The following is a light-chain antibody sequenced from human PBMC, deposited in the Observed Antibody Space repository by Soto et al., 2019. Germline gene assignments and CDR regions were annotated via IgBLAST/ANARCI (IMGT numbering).Light chain of an antibody. V-gene: IGLV1-44*01. CDR2: SNS. CDR1: SSNAGAFS. CDR3: ATWDDSLNGYV. J-gene: IGLJ1*01. Sequence: QSVLPQPPSASGTPGQRATTFCLGSSSNAGAFSVNWSQQFPGTPPRLLIFSNSQRPSGVPARFSGSKSGTSASLAISGLQSEDEADYYCATWDDSLNGYVFGTGTKLTVL.